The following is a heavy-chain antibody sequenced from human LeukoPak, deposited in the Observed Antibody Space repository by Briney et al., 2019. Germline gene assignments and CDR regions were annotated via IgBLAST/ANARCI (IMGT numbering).Heavy chain of an antibody. CDR2: INHSGST. V-gene: IGHV4-34*01. J-gene: IGHJ6*02. D-gene: IGHD2-2*01. Sequence: SETLSLTCGVYGGSFSGYYWSWIRQPPGKGLEWIGDINHSGSTNYNPSLKSRVTVSVDPSKSQFSLRLSSMTAADTAVYYCARDRYCSSTSCNRYYYHGMDVWGQGTTVTVSS. CDR1: GGSFSGYY. CDR3: ARDRYCSSTSCNRYYYHGMDV.